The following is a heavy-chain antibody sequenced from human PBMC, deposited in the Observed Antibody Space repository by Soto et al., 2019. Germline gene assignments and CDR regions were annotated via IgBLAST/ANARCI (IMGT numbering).Heavy chain of an antibody. CDR3: ANSFDY. CDR2: ISYDGSNK. J-gene: IGHJ4*02. CDR1: GFTFSSYG. Sequence: QVQLVESGGGVVQPGRSLRLSCAASGFTFSSYGMHWVRQAPGKGLEWVAVISYDGSNKYYADSVKGRFTISRDNSKNTLYLQMNSLRVEDTAVYYCANSFDYWGQGTLVTVSS. V-gene: IGHV3-30*18.